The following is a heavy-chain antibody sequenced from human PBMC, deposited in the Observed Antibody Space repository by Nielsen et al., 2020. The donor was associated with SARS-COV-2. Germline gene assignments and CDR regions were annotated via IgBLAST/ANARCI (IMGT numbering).Heavy chain of an antibody. CDR2: INAGYGNT. J-gene: IGHJ4*02. V-gene: IGHV1-3*01. CDR3: AREGSSWSFDY. Sequence: ASVKVSCKASGYTFSNYAMHWVRQAPGQRLELMGWINAGYGNTKYSQKFQGRVTITRDTSASTAYLEPSSLRSEDTAVYFCAREGSSWSFDYWGQGTLLTVSS. D-gene: IGHD6-13*01. CDR1: GYTFSNYA.